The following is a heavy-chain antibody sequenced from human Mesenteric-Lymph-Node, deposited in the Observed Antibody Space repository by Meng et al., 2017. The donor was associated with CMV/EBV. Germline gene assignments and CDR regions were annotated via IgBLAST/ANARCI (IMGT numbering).Heavy chain of an antibody. D-gene: IGHD3-10*01. V-gene: IGHV3-74*01. CDR2: ISADGSTS. Sequence: FSGHWMHCVRQAPGKGLVWVSFISADGSTSNYADSVKGRFTISRDNAKNTLSLQMNSLRAEDTAVYYCAKDLVHITMVRGVITQPDYWGQGTLVTVSS. J-gene: IGHJ4*02. CDR1: FSGHW. CDR3: AKDLVHITMVRGVITQPDY.